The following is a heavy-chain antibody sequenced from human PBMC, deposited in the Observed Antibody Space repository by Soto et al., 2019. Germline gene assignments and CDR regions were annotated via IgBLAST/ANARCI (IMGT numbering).Heavy chain of an antibody. D-gene: IGHD3-22*01. CDR2: IYSGGST. CDR3: ARDRVESGYPEYFQH. CDR1: GFTVSSNY. Sequence: EVQLVESGGGLIQPGGSLRLSCAASGFTVSSNYMSWVRQAPGKGLEWVSVIYSGGSTYYADSVKGRFTISRDNSKNTLYLQMYSLRVEDTAVYYCARDRVESGYPEYFQHWGQGTLVTVSS. V-gene: IGHV3-53*01. J-gene: IGHJ1*01.